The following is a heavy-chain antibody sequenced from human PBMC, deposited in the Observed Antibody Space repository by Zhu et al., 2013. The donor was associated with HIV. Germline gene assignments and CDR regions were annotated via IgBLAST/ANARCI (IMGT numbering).Heavy chain of an antibody. Sequence: QVQLLQSGAEVQKPGASVKVSCEASGYNFPAYYIHWVRQAAGQGPEWMGLINSGTGATKFSQTFRDRVALTRDTSTRTVYMELSRLRSDDTAVYYCTRTQYDSSGNYYFEYWGQGTLGHRLL. V-gene: IGHV1-46*01. J-gene: IGHJ4*02. D-gene: IGHD3-22*01. CDR2: INSGTGAT. CDR3: TRTQYDSSGNYYFEY. CDR1: GYNFPAYY.